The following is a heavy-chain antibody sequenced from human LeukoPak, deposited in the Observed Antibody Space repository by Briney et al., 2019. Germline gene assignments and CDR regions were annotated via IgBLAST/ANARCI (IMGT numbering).Heavy chain of an antibody. CDR1: GFTFSSYS. D-gene: IGHD3-22*01. CDR2: ISSSSSYI. J-gene: IGHJ4*02. Sequence: GGSLRLSCAASGFTFSSYSMNWVRQAPGKGLEWVSSISSSSSYIYYADSVKGRFTISRDNAKNSLYLQMNSLRAEDTAVYYCARDTNNYYDSSGYHYWGQGTLVTVSS. V-gene: IGHV3-21*01. CDR3: ARDTNNYYDSSGYHY.